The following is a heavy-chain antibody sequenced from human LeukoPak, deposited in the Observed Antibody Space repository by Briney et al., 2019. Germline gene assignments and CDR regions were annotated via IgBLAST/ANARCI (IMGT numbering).Heavy chain of an antibody. CDR2: INHSGST. CDR1: GGSFGGYY. Sequence: SETLSLTCAVYGGSFGGYYWSWIRQPPGKGLEWIGEINHSGSTNYNPSLKSRVTISVDTSKNQFSLKLSSVTAADTAVYYCARGRVYCSSTSCYGPYFDYWGQGTLVTVSS. D-gene: IGHD2-2*01. J-gene: IGHJ4*02. V-gene: IGHV4-34*01. CDR3: ARGRVYCSSTSCYGPYFDY.